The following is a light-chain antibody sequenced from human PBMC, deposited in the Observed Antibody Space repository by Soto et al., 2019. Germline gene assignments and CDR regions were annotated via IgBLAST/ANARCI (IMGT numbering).Light chain of an antibody. CDR3: SSYTSRDTRV. V-gene: IGLV2-14*01. CDR1: SSDVGGYNF. CDR2: EVT. Sequence: QSVLTQPASVSGSPGQSITISCTGTSSDVGGYNFVSWYQQHPDKAPKLMVYEVTKRPSGVSDRFSGSKSGNTASLTISGLQADDEADYYCSSYTSRDTRVFGTGTKLTVL. J-gene: IGLJ1*01.